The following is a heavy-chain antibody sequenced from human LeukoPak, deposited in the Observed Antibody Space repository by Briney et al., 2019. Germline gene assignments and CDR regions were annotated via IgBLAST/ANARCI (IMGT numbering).Heavy chain of an antibody. Sequence: ASVKVSCKASGYTFTSYGVSCVRQAPGQGLEWMGWISAYNGNTNYAQKLQGRVTMTTDTSTSTAYMELRSLRSDDTAVYYCARALLLAAAGCFDYWGQGTLVTVSS. V-gene: IGHV1-18*01. J-gene: IGHJ4*02. CDR1: GYTFTSYG. CDR3: ARALLLAAAGCFDY. D-gene: IGHD6-13*01. CDR2: ISAYNGNT.